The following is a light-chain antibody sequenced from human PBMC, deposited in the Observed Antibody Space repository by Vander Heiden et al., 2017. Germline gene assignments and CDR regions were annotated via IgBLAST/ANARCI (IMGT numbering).Light chain of an antibody. CDR1: QNIRNY. CDR3: LQDYRYPCT. CDR2: AAS. V-gene: IGKV1-6*01. J-gene: IGKJ1*01. Sequence: AIQITQSPSPLSASLGDSVTITFRASQNIRNYLGWYQQKPGKAPKLLIYAASSWQSGVPSRFSGSGSGTDFTLTISSLQPEDVATYYCLQDYRYPCTFGRGTKVEIK.